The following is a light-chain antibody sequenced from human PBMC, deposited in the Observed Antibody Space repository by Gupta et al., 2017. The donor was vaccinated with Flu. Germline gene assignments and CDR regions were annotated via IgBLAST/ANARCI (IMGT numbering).Light chain of an antibody. CDR2: AAS. V-gene: IGKV1-8*01. CDR1: QGISSY. J-gene: IGKJ1*01. CDR3: QQYYSYPRT. Sequence: AIRMTQSPSSFSASTGDRVTITCRASQGISSYLAWYRQKPGKAPKLLIYAASTLQSGVPSRFGGSGSGTDFTLTISCLQSEDFATYYCQQYYSYPRTFGQGTKVEIK.